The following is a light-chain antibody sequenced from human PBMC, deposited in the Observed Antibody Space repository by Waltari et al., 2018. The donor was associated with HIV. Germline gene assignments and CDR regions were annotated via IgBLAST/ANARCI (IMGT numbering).Light chain of an antibody. CDR1: ASNIGTFY. CDR3: GTWDASLNLAGV. CDR2: DND. V-gene: IGLV1-51*01. Sequence: QSALTQPPSVSAAPGQKVTISCSGSASNIGTFYVSWSQQFPGTPPKLIIFDNDQRHSGVPDRFSASKSGTSATLDITGLQTGDEADYYCGTWDASLNLAGVFGGGTRLTVL. J-gene: IGLJ3*02.